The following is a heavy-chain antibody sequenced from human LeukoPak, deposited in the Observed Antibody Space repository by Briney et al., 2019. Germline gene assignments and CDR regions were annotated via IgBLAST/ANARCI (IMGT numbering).Heavy chain of an antibody. D-gene: IGHD5-18*01. CDR1: GXSISSYY. CDR2: VSYTWNT. V-gene: IGHV4-59*01. J-gene: IGHJ4*02. Sequence: SETLSLTCTVSGXSISSYYWSWIRQPPGKGLEWIGYVSYTWNTNYNPSLKSRVTISVDTSKNQFSLRLSSVTAADTAMYYCARESHRYGYGFDYWGQGTLVTVSS. CDR3: ARESHRYGYGFDY.